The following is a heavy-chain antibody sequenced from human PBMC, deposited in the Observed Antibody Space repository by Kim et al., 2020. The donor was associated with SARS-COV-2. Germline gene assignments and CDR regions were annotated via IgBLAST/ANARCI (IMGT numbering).Heavy chain of an antibody. CDR2: ISSNGGST. Sequence: GGSLRLSCSASGFTFSSYAMHWVRQAPGKGLEYVSAISSNGGSTYYADSVKGRFTISRDNSKNTLYLQMSSLRAEDTAVYYCVKSTPIVEFLTGYFSLDYWGQGTLVTVSS. CDR1: GFTFSSYA. J-gene: IGHJ4*02. D-gene: IGHD3-9*01. V-gene: IGHV3-64D*06. CDR3: VKSTPIVEFLTGYFSLDY.